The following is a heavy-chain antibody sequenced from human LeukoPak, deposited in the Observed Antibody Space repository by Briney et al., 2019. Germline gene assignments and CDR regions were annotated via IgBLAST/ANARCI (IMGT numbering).Heavy chain of an antibody. CDR2: ISGSGGST. V-gene: IGHV3-23*01. Sequence: SGGTLRLSCAASGFTFSSYGMSWVRQAPGKGLEWVSAISGSGGSTYYADSVKGRFTISRDNSKNTLYLQMNSLRAEDTAVYYCAKDLGSSGYLDYWGQGTLVTVSS. CDR3: AKDLGSSGYLDY. D-gene: IGHD3-22*01. CDR1: GFTFSSYG. J-gene: IGHJ4*02.